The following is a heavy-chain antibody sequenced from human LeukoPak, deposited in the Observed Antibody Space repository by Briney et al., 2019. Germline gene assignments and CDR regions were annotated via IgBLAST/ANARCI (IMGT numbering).Heavy chain of an antibody. V-gene: IGHV3-11*04. J-gene: IGHJ4*02. D-gene: IGHD4-23*01. Sequence: GGSLRLSCVGSGFTFSDYYMTWIRQAPGKGLEWVSYMSSSGSAIYYADSVEGRFTISRDNAKNSLYLQMNSLRAEDSAVYYCARPLGGKDYFDSWGQGTLVTVSS. CDR3: ARPLGGKDYFDS. CDR2: MSSSGSAI. CDR1: GFTFSDYY.